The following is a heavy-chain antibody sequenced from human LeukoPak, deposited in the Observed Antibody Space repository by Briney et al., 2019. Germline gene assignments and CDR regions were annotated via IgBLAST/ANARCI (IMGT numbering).Heavy chain of an antibody. Sequence: PGGSLRLSCAASGFTFSSYAMSWVRQAPGKGLEWVSAISGSGGSTYYADSVKGWFTISRDNSKNTLYLQMNSLRAEDTAVYYCAKRVGDRSTYYFDYWGQGTLVTVSS. V-gene: IGHV3-23*01. J-gene: IGHJ4*02. CDR1: GFTFSSYA. D-gene: IGHD3-16*01. CDR2: ISGSGGST. CDR3: AKRVGDRSTYYFDY.